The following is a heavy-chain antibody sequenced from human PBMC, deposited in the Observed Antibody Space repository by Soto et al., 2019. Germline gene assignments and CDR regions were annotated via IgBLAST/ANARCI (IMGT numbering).Heavy chain of an antibody. J-gene: IGHJ4*02. D-gene: IGHD6-19*01. Sequence: QVPLVESGGGVVQPGRSLRLSCAASGFPFSSYAIHWVRQAPGKGLEWVAFISYAGSNRYYADSVKGRFTISRDNSKNTLYLQMNSLRVEDTAVYFCARDNAPVAGTSLPGYWGQGTLVTVSS. CDR3: ARDNAPVAGTSLPGY. CDR1: GFPFSSYA. V-gene: IGHV3-30-3*01. CDR2: ISYAGSNR.